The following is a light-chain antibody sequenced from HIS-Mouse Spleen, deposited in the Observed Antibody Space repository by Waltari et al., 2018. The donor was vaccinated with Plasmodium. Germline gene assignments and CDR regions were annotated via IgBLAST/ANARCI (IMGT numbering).Light chain of an antibody. Sequence: SYELTQPPSVSVSPGQTARITCSGDALPKKYAYWYQQKSGQAPVLVNNEDSKRPSGIPERFSGSSSGTMATLTISGAQVEDEADDYCYSTDSSGNHRVFGGGTKLTVL. CDR1: ALPKKY. V-gene: IGLV3-10*01. CDR3: YSTDSSGNHRV. CDR2: EDS. J-gene: IGLJ3*02.